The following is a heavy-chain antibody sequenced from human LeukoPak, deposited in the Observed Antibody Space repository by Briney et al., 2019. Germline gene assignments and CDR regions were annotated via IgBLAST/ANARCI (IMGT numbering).Heavy chain of an antibody. CDR3: AKDGYCSSTSCQGRDAFDI. Sequence: GGSLRLSCAASGFTFSSYAMHWVRQAPGKGLEWVALISYDGSNKYHADSVKGRFTISRGNSKNTLYLQMNSLRAEDTAVYYCAKDGYCSSTSCQGRDAFDIWGQGTMVTVSS. D-gene: IGHD2-2*03. CDR1: GFTFSSYA. V-gene: IGHV3-30-3*01. J-gene: IGHJ3*02. CDR2: ISYDGSNK.